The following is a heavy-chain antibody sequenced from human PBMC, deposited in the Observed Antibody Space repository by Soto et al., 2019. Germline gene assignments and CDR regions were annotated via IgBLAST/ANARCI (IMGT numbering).Heavy chain of an antibody. CDR1: GFTFSSYG. CDR3: ARDLGVYYGSGHPFDP. CDR2: IWYDGSNK. Sequence: PGGSLRLSYAASGFTFSSYGMHWVRQAPGKGLEWVAVIWYDGSNKYYADSVKGRFTISRDNSKNTLYLQMNSLRAEDTAVYYCARDLGVYYGSGHPFDPWGQGTLVTVSS. V-gene: IGHV3-33*01. D-gene: IGHD3-10*01. J-gene: IGHJ5*02.